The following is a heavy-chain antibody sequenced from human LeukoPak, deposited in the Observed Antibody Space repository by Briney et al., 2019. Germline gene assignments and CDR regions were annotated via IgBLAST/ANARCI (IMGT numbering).Heavy chain of an antibody. J-gene: IGHJ4*02. V-gene: IGHV1-2*02. CDR3: ARDLGRDGSGWYPYHDY. Sequence: ASVKVSCQASGYSFTGYYMHWVRQAPGQGLEWMGWIVPNSGVTNYAQKFQGGVTLTRDTSISTAYMELSRLTSDDTAVYFCARDLGRDGSGWYPYHDYWGQGTLVIVSS. D-gene: IGHD6-19*01. CDR1: GYSFTGYY. CDR2: IVPNSGVT.